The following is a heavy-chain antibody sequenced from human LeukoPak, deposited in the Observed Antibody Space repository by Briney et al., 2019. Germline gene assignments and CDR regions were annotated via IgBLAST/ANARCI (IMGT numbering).Heavy chain of an antibody. V-gene: IGHV3-20*04. D-gene: IGHD6-13*01. CDR1: ALSIDDYG. CDR2: IDWSGGAI. CDR3: ARDLSASWYSLAY. Sequence: GGSLTLSCVASALSIDDYGMSWVRQAPGKGLEWISGIDWSGGAISYSDSVKGRFTISRDNTKNSLYLQMTSLRVDDTAVYYCARDLSASWYSLAYWGQGTLVTVSS. J-gene: IGHJ4*02.